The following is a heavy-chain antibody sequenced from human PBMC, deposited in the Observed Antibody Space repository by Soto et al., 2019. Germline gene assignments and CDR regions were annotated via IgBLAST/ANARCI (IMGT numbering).Heavy chain of an antibody. CDR1: GFTFISYA. CDR2: ISGSGGST. J-gene: IGHJ6*02. Sequence: GGSLRLSCAASGFTFISYAIIWFRHSPLKWLEWVSAISGSGGSTYYADSVKGRFTISRDNSKNTLYLQMNSLRAEDTAVYYCAKYMSYYYDSSGYYYSASETYYGMDVWGQGTTVTVSS. V-gene: IGHV3-23*01. D-gene: IGHD3-22*01. CDR3: AKYMSYYYDSSGYYYSASETYYGMDV.